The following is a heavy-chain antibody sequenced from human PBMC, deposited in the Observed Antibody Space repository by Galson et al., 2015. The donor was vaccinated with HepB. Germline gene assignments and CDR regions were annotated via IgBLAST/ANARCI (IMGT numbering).Heavy chain of an antibody. Sequence: SLRLSCAASGFTFSSYAMHWVRQAPGKGPEYVSAISSNGGSTYYADSVKGRFTISRDNSKNTLYLQMSSLRAEDTAVYYCVKDGGGNHYDSSGYMGGAFDIWGQGTMVTVSS. CDR1: GFTFSSYA. D-gene: IGHD3-22*01. CDR2: ISSNGGST. J-gene: IGHJ3*02. V-gene: IGHV3-64D*06. CDR3: VKDGGGNHYDSSGYMGGAFDI.